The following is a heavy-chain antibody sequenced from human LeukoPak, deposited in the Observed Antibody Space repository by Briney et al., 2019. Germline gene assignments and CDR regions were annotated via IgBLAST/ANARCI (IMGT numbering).Heavy chain of an antibody. CDR3: ARSSRVLGYCSGGSCYPGGNYYYMDV. J-gene: IGHJ6*03. V-gene: IGHV4-59*12. CDR2: IYYSGST. Sequence: ASETLSLTCTVSGGSISSYYWSWIRQPPGKGLEWIGYIYYSGSTNYNPSLKSRVTISVDTSKNQFSLKLSSVTAADTAVYYCARSSRVLGYCSGGSCYPGGNYYYMDVWGKGTTVTISS. CDR1: GGSISSYY. D-gene: IGHD2-15*01.